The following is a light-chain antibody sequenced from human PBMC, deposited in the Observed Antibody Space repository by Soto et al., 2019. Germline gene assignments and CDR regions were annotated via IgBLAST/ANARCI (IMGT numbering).Light chain of an antibody. Sequence: HLTDPRFTMSASVGDRVTITCRASQSISTYLNWYQQKLGRAPTLLIYAASSLQSGVPSRFSGGGSGTDFTLTISSLQPEDFAMYFCQQCYSSPRAFGQGTKV. CDR2: AAS. J-gene: IGKJ1*01. CDR1: QSISTY. CDR3: QQCYSSPRA. V-gene: IGKV1-39*01.